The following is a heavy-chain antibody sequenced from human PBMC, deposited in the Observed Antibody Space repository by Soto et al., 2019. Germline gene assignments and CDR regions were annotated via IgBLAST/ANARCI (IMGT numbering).Heavy chain of an antibody. J-gene: IGHJ4*02. Sequence: GGSLRLSCAASEFTFSDYYMSWIREASGKGLEWVSYISSSGSTIYYADSVKGRFTISRDNATNSLYLQLDSVRVQDTAVYYCARGWPSGWLAYFLYLGQGTLVT. CDR2: ISSSGSTI. CDR3: ARGWPSGWLAYFLY. CDR1: EFTFSDYY. V-gene: IGHV3-11*01. D-gene: IGHD3-22*01.